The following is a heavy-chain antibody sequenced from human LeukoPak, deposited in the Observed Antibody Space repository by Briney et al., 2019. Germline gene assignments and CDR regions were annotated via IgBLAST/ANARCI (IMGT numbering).Heavy chain of an antibody. CDR1: GGTFSSYA. V-gene: IGHV1-69*01. Sequence: SVKVSCKASGGTFSSYAISWVRQAPGQGLEWMGGIIPIFGTANYAQKFQGRVTITADESTSTAYMELSSLRSEDTAVYYCARAMCGGDCYSEFDYWGQGTLVTVSS. CDR3: ARAMCGGDCYSEFDY. CDR2: IIPIFGTA. D-gene: IGHD2-21*02. J-gene: IGHJ4*02.